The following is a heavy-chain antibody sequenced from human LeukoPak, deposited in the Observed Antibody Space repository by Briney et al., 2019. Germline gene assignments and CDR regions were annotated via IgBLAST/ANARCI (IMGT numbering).Heavy chain of an antibody. D-gene: IGHD1-7*01. CDR3: ARGGWGTAIDY. V-gene: IGHV3-74*01. CDR1: GFTFSSYW. Sequence: GGSLRLACAASGFTFSSYWMHWVRQAPGKGLVWVSYISGDGSSTTYADSVKGRFTISRDNAKNTLDLQMNSLRAEDTAVYYCARGGWGTAIDYWAQGTLVTVSS. CDR2: ISGDGSST. J-gene: IGHJ4*02.